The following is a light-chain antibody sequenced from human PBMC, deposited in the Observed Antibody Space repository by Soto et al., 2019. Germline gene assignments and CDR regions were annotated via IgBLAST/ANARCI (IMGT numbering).Light chain of an antibody. J-gene: IGKJ2*01. CDR1: QSISGW. V-gene: IGKV1-5*01. Sequence: DIQMTQSPSTLSASVGDRATITCRASQSISGWLAWYKQQPGKAPKLLIYDASSLEGGVPSRFSGSGSGTEFTLTISSLQPDDFATYYCQQYSDYYAFGQGTKLEIK. CDR3: QQYSDYYA. CDR2: DAS.